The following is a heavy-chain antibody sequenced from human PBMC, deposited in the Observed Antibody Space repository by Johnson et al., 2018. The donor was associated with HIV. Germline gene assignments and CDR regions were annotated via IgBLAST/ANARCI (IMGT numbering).Heavy chain of an antibody. Sequence: QVQLVESGGGVVQPGRSLRLSCAASGFTFNTYGMHWVRQAPGKGLEWVALMSHDGSNKYYTDPVKGRFTISRDNSKNALYLQMHNLTTEDTAVYYCAKGYYDSPFGFDIWGQGTMVIVSS. D-gene: IGHD3-3*01. J-gene: IGHJ3*02. CDR1: GFTFNTYG. CDR3: AKGYYDSPFGFDI. CDR2: MSHDGSNK. V-gene: IGHV3-30*18.